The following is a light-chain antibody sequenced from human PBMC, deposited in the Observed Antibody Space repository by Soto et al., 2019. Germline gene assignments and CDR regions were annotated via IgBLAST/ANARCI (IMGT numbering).Light chain of an antibody. Sequence: QSVLTQPPSVSGAPGQRVTISCTGSSSNIGAGYDVHWYQQRPGTAPKLLIFGNINRPSGVPDRFSGSKSGTSASLAITGLQAEDEGDYYCQSYDSTLGARDVFGTGTQLTVL. CDR2: GNI. CDR3: QSYDSTLGARDV. J-gene: IGLJ1*01. CDR1: SSNIGAGYD. V-gene: IGLV1-40*01.